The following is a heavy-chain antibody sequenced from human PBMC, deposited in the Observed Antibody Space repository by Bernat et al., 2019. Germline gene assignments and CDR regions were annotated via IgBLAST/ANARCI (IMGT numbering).Heavy chain of an antibody. CDR2: IKPDGGEK. V-gene: IGHV3-7*03. J-gene: IGHJ3*02. CDR3: ATGAVVGWVAFDI. CDR1: GFTFSNSW. Sequence: EVQLVESGGGLVPPGGSLRLSCLASGFTFSNSWMDWVRQAPGKGLEWVGNIKPDGGEKNYVDSVRGRFTISRDNAKNSVYLQMNSLRAEDTAVYYCATGAVVGWVAFDIWGQGTMVTVSS. D-gene: IGHD6-19*01.